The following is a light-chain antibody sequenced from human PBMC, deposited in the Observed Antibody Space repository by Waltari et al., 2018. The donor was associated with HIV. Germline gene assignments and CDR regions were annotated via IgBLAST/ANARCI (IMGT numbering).Light chain of an antibody. CDR1: TSNIGINT. CDR3: AAWDDTLNGL. V-gene: IGLV1-44*01. CDR2: SNN. Sequence: QSVLLQPPSASGTPGQNVTISCSRKTSNIGINTYKWYQQFPGAAPKLLIYSNNQRPSGVPARFSGSKSGTSASLAISGLQSEDEADYFCAAWDDTLNGLFGGGTKLTVL. J-gene: IGLJ2*01.